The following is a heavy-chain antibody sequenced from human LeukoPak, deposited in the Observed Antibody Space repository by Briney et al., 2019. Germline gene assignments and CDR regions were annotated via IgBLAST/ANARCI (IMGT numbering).Heavy chain of an antibody. V-gene: IGHV3-53*01. Sequence: GGSLRLSCAASGFTVSSNYMNWVRQAPGKGLEWVSVIYSGGSTYYADSVKGRFTISRDNSKNTLYLQMNSLRAEDTAVYYCARVRDIYFDYWGQGTLVTVSS. CDR3: ARVRDIYFDY. CDR2: IYSGGST. CDR1: GFTVSSNY. J-gene: IGHJ4*02.